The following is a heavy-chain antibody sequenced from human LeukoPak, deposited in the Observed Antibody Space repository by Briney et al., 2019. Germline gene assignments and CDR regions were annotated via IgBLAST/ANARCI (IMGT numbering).Heavy chain of an antibody. J-gene: IGHJ4*02. D-gene: IGHD1-14*01. CDR1: GGSFSGYY. Sequence: SETLSFTCAVYGGSFSGYYLSWIRQPPGKGLEWIGETNHSGSTNYNPSLKSRVTISVDTSKSQFSLKLSSVTAADTAVYYCARRGNLATSQWGQATLVTVSS. CDR3: ARRGNLATSQ. CDR2: TNHSGST. V-gene: IGHV4-34*01.